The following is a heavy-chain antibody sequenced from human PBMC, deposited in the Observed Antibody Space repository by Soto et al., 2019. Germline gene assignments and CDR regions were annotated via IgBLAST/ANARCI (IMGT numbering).Heavy chain of an antibody. J-gene: IGHJ4*02. Sequence: PGWSLRLFCAASGFTFGNSWMHWVRQAPGKGQEWVSRMNSDGSSTNYADSVKGRFTVSRDNAKNTLYLQMNSLRAEATAVYYCQTAEVDYWGSGTLVTVAS. CDR1: GFTFGNSW. CDR2: MNSDGSST. V-gene: IGHV3-74*01. CDR3: QTAEVDY.